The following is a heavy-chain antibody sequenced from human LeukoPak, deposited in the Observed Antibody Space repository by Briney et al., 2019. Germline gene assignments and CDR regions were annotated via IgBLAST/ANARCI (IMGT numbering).Heavy chain of an antibody. J-gene: IGHJ4*02. Sequence: SVKVSCKASGGTFSSYAISWVRQAPGQGLEWMRGIIPIFGTANYAQKFQGRVTITADESTSTAYMELSSLRSEDTAVYYCARERYGGYELRGVFDYWGQGTLVTVSS. CDR1: GGTFSSYA. CDR2: IIPIFGTA. CDR3: ARERYGGYELRGVFDY. D-gene: IGHD5-12*01. V-gene: IGHV1-69*13.